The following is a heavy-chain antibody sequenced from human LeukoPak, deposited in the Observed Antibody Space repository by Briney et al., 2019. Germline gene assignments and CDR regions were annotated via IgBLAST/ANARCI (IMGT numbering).Heavy chain of an antibody. CDR1: SYSISSGYY. D-gene: IGHD5-12*01. J-gene: IGHJ6*03. CDR3: ARGRYIVATIRPYYYYYYMDV. CDR2: IYHSGST. Sequence: SETLSLTCTVSSYSISSGYYWGWIRQPPGKGLEWIGSIYHSGSTNYNPSLKSRVTISVDTSKNQFSLKLSSVTAADTAVYYCARGRYIVATIRPYYYYYYMDVWGKGTTVTVSS. V-gene: IGHV4-38-2*02.